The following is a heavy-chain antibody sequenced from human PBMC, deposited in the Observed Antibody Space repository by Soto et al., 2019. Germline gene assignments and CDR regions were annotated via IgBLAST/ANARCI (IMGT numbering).Heavy chain of an antibody. Sequence: GGSLRLSCAASGITFSNYWMSWVRQAPGKGLEWVANIKKDESEKYYVDSVKGRFTISRDNAKNSLYLQMNSLRVEDAAVYYCTRLTEAVTTFVYWGQGTPVTVSS. V-gene: IGHV3-7*03. CDR1: GITFSNYW. CDR2: IKKDESEK. J-gene: IGHJ4*02. CDR3: TRLTEAVTTFVY. D-gene: IGHD1-1*01.